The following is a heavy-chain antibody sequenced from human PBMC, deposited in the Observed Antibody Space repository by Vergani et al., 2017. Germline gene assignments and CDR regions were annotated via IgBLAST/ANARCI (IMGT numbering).Heavy chain of an antibody. D-gene: IGHD2-15*01. CDR2: ISGSGGST. Sequence: EVQLVESGGGLVQPGGSLRLSCAASGFTFSSYAMSWVRQAPGKGLEWVSAISGSGGSTYYADSVKGRFTISRDNSKNTLYLQMNSLRAEDTAVYYCAKDRPGPLLGYCSGGSFSPDAFDIWGQGTMVTVSS. CDR1: GFTFSSYA. CDR3: AKDRPGPLLGYCSGGSFSPDAFDI. V-gene: IGHV3-23*04. J-gene: IGHJ3*02.